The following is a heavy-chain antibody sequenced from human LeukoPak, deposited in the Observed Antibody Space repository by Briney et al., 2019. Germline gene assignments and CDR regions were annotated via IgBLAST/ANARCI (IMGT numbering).Heavy chain of an antibody. J-gene: IGHJ4*02. CDR1: GFTFSSYA. Sequence: GGSLRLSCAASGFTFSSYAMSWVRQAPGKGLEWVSSVTSSGGSTYYADSVKGRFTISRDNSKNTMYLQMNSLRAEDTAVFYCAKDRVWGSSGPFGHWGQGTLVTVSS. CDR2: VTSSGGST. CDR3: AKDRVWGSSGPFGH. D-gene: IGHD6-19*01. V-gene: IGHV3-23*01.